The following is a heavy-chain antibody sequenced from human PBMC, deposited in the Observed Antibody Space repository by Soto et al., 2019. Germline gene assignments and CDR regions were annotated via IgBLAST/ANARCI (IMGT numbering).Heavy chain of an antibody. D-gene: IGHD7-27*01. CDR1: GFILSDCA. Sequence: EVQLVESGGGLVQPGGSLRLSCATSGFILSDCAMNWVRQAPGKGLEWVSYISSSSSVIDYADSVKGRFTVSRDNARNSLYLPMNSLRAEDTAVYYCARDLSWCSNWYYYIDVCGKGTTVTVAS. CDR3: ARDLSWCSNWYYYIDV. CDR2: ISSSSSVI. J-gene: IGHJ6*03. V-gene: IGHV3-48*01.